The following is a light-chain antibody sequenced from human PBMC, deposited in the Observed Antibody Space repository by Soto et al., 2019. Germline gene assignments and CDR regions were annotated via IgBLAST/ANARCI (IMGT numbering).Light chain of an antibody. V-gene: IGLV2-14*01. CDR1: SSDVGGYNY. CDR2: EVT. Sequence: QSALTQPASVSGSPGQSIPISCTGTSSDVGGYNYVSWYQQHPGKAPKLLIYEVTNRPSGVSNRFSGSKSGNTASLTISGLQAEDEADYYCSAYTSSRAYVFGIGTKLTVL. J-gene: IGLJ1*01. CDR3: SAYTSSRAYV.